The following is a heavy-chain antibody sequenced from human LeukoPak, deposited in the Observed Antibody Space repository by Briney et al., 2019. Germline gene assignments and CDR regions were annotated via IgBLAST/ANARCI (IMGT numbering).Heavy chain of an antibody. Sequence: GRSLRLSCAASGFTFSSYGMHWVRQAPGKGLEWVAVISYDGSNKYYADSVKGRFTISRDNSKNTLYLQMNSLRAEDTAVYYCAKDRDSSGYYLLFDYWGQGTLVTVSS. V-gene: IGHV3-30*18. CDR1: GFTFSSYG. D-gene: IGHD3-22*01. CDR3: AKDRDSSGYYLLFDY. CDR2: ISYDGSNK. J-gene: IGHJ4*02.